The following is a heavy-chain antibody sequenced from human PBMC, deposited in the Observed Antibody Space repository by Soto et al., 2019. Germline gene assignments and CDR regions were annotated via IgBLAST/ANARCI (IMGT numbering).Heavy chain of an antibody. V-gene: IGHV3-33*06. CDR1: GLRFSSYG. Sequence: QVQLVESGGGVVQPGGSLRLSCAASGLRFSSYGIHWVRQAPGKGLQWVAVIWFDGSKQYYADSVKGRFNISRDNSKNTLYLQMNSLRADDTAVYYCAKLSTGSYWYFDLWGRGTLVTVSS. J-gene: IGHJ2*01. CDR2: IWFDGSKQ. CDR3: AKLSTGSYWYFDL. D-gene: IGHD6-19*01.